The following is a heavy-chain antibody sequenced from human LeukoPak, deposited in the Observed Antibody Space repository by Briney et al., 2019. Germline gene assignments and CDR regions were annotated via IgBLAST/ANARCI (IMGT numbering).Heavy chain of an antibody. V-gene: IGHV3-74*01. CDR3: ARDRDSSGWYGY. CDR2: INSDGSST. Sequence: GGSLRLSCAASGFTFSSYWMHWVRQAPGKGLVWVSRINSDGSSTSYADSVKGRFTISRDNAKNSLYLQMNSLRAEDTAVYYCARDRDSSGWYGYWGQGTLVTVSS. CDR1: GFTFSSYW. J-gene: IGHJ4*02. D-gene: IGHD6-19*01.